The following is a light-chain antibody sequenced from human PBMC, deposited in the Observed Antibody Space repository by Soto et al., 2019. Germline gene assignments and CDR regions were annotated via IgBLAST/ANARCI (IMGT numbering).Light chain of an antibody. CDR2: GVS. CDR1: ESLFGF. V-gene: IGKV3-15*01. CDR3: QSYKDWPFA. J-gene: IGKJ2*01. Sequence: EIVMTQSPATLSVSPGERVTLSCRASESLFGFLAWYQQKPGQAPRLLIYGVSTKATGVPARFSGSGSATDLTLPISSLQSDDSAVYYCQSYKDWPFAFGQGTQLAI.